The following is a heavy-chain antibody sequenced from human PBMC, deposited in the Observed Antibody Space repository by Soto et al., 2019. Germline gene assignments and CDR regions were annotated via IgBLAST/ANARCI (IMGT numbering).Heavy chain of an antibody. V-gene: IGHV6-1*01. J-gene: IGHJ4*02. CDR3: ARAVGSYRSPSPLSFDY. Sequence: QVQLQQSGPGLVKPSQTLSLTCAISGDSVSSNSAAWNWIRQSPSRGLEWLGRTYYRSRWCNDYAVSVNSRITINPDTSKNQFSLQLNSVTPEDTAMYYCARAVGSYRSPSPLSFDYWGQGTLVTVSS. D-gene: IGHD1-1*01. CDR1: GDSVSSNSAA. CDR2: TYYRSRWCN.